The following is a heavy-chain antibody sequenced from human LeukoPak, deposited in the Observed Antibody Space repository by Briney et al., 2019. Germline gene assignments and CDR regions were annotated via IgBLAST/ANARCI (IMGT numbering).Heavy chain of an antibody. J-gene: IGHJ4*02. V-gene: IGHV1-2*02. D-gene: IGHD5/OR15-5a*01. CDR2: INPNSGGT. CDR3: ARSWGVEMSTIEPFDY. CDR1: GYTFTGYF. Sequence: GASVKVSCKASGYTFTGYFVHWVRRAPGQGLEWMGWINPNSGGTNYAQKFQGRVTMTRDTSISTAYMDVRRMRYDDTAVYYCARSWGVEMSTIEPFDYWGQGTLVTVSS.